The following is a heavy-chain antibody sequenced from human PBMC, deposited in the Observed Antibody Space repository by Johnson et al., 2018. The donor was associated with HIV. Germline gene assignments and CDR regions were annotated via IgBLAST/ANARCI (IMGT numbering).Heavy chain of an antibody. V-gene: IGHV3-33*06. D-gene: IGHD3-9*01. CDR3: AKDLRVFDWFNAYDAFDI. Sequence: QAQLVESGGGVVQPGRSLRLSCAASGFIFSSYGMHWVRQAPGKGLEWVAVIWYDGSNKYYADSVKGRFTISRDNSKNTLYLQMNSLRADDTAVYYCAKDLRVFDWFNAYDAFDIWGQGTMVTVSS. CDR1: GFIFSSYG. J-gene: IGHJ3*02. CDR2: IWYDGSNK.